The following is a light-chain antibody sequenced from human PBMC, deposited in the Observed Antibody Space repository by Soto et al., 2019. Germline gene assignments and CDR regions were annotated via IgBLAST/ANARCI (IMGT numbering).Light chain of an antibody. CDR3: QSYDSSLSGYV. V-gene: IGLV1-40*01. CDR1: SSNIGAGYD. J-gene: IGLJ1*01. Sequence: QSVLTHPPSVSGASGQRFTISCTGSSSNIGAGYDVHWYQQLPGTAHKLLIYGNSNRPSGVPDRFSGSKSGTSASLAITGLQAEDEADYYCQSYDSSLSGYVFGSGTKVTVL. CDR2: GNS.